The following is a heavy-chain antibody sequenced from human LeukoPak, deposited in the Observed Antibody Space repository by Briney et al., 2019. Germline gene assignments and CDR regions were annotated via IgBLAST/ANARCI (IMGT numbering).Heavy chain of an antibody. D-gene: IGHD4-17*01. CDR1: GGSMSSSSYY. V-gene: IGHV4-39*01. CDR3: ARLTTVTFFDY. Sequence: SETLSLTCTVYGGSMSSSSYYWGWIRQPPGKGLEWIGSIYYSGSTYYNPSLKSRVTISVDTSKNQFSLKLSSVTAADTAVYYCARLTTVTFFDYWGQGTLVTVSS. J-gene: IGHJ4*02. CDR2: IYYSGST.